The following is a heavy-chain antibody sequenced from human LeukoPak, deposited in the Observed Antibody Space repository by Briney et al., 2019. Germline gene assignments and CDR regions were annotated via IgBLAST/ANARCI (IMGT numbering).Heavy chain of an antibody. Sequence: GASVKVSCKASGYTFTGYYMHWVRQAPGQGLEWMGWINPNSGGTNYAQKFQGRVTMTRDTSISTAYMELSRLRSDDTAVYYCARFIAVAGTGLIYWGQGTLVTVSS. CDR1: GYTFTGYY. V-gene: IGHV1-2*02. CDR3: ARFIAVAGTGLIY. D-gene: IGHD6-13*01. J-gene: IGHJ4*02. CDR2: INPNSGGT.